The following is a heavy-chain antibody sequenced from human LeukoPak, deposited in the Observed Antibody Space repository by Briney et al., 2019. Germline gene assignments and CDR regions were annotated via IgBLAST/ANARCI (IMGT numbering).Heavy chain of an antibody. V-gene: IGHV6-1*01. CDR2: TYYRSKWYK. CDR3: ARERSFYGSGRFDY. Sequence: SQTLSLTFAISGDSVSSNSAAWNWVRQSPSRGLEWLGRTYYRSKWYKDDAVSVKSRITINPDTSKNQFSLQLNSVTPEDTAVYYCARERSFYGSGRFDYWGQGTLVTVSS. J-gene: IGHJ4*02. D-gene: IGHD3-10*01. CDR1: GDSVSSNSAA.